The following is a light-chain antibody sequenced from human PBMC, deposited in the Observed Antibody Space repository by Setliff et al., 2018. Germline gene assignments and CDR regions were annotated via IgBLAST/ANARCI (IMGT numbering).Light chain of an antibody. CDR3: SSYTSSTTKI. V-gene: IGLV2-14*01. CDR1: DSDVGGFNL. J-gene: IGLJ2*01. CDR2: EVS. Sequence: QSVLTQPASVSGSPGQSITISCTGTDSDVGGFNLVSWYQQHPGKAPKFMIYEVSNRPSGVSDRFSGSKSGNTASLTISGLQAEDEADYYCSSYTSSTTKIFGGGTKGTVL.